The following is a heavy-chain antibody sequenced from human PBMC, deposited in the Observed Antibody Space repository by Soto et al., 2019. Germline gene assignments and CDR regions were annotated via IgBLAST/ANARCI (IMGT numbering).Heavy chain of an antibody. Sequence: QVQLVQSGAEVKKPGSSVKVSCKASGGTFSSYTISWVRQAPGQGLEWMGRIIPILGIANYAQKFQGRVTITADKSTSTAYMELSSRRSEDTAVDYCAGEVPDYGDYHWFDPWGQGTLVTVSS. V-gene: IGHV1-69*08. D-gene: IGHD4-17*01. CDR1: GGTFSSYT. J-gene: IGHJ5*02. CDR2: IIPILGIA. CDR3: AGEVPDYGDYHWFDP.